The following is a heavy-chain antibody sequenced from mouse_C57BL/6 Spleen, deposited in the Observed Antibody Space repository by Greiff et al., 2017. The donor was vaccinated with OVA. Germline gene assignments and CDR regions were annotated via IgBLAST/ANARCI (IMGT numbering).Heavy chain of an antibody. CDR3: ARDKDYYAGFAY. Sequence: EVQLQQSGPGLVKPSQSLSLTCSVTGYSITSGYYWNWIRQFPGNKLEWMGYISYDGSNNYNPSLKNRISITRDTSKNQFFLKLNSVTTEDTATYYCARDKDYYAGFAYWGQGTLVTVSA. CDR1: GYSITSGYY. D-gene: IGHD1-1*01. J-gene: IGHJ3*01. V-gene: IGHV3-6*01. CDR2: ISYDGSN.